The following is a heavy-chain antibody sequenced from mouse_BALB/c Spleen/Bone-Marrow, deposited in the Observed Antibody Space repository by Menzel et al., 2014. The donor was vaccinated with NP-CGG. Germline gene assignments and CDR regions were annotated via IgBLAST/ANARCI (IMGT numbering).Heavy chain of an antibody. J-gene: IGHJ4*01. CDR2: INTYFGDI. CDR3: ARGYSNNCAVDY. CDR1: GYTFTDYA. V-gene: IGHV1S137*01. D-gene: IGHD2-5*01. Sequence: VQLQQSGAELVRPGVSVKISCKGSGYTFTDYAMHWVKQSHAESLEWIGVINTYFGDISYNQKFKGKATIAVDKTSRTVYMELARLTAEDSAIYCCARGYSNNCAVDYWGLGASITVPS.